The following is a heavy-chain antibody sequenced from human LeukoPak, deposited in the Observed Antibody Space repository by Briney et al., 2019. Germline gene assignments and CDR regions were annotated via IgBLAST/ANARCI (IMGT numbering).Heavy chain of an antibody. Sequence: ASVKVSCKASGHTFTGYYMHWVRQAPGQGLEWMGRINPNSGGTNYAQKLQGRVTMTRDTSISTAYMELSRLRSDDTAVYYCASNIAVADSFDPWGQGTLVTVSS. J-gene: IGHJ5*02. CDR2: INPNSGGT. CDR1: GHTFTGYY. CDR3: ASNIAVADSFDP. V-gene: IGHV1-2*06. D-gene: IGHD6-19*01.